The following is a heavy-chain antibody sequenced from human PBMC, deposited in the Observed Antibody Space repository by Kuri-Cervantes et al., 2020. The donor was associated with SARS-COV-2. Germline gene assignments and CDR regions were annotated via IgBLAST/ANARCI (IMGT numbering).Heavy chain of an antibody. CDR3: ARLGRYCSSTSCYPNWFDP. CDR1: GGSVSSGSYY. Sequence: SETLSLTCTVSGGSVSSGSYYWSWIRQPPGKGLEWIGYIYYSGSTNYNPSLESRVTISVDTSKNQFSLKLSSVTAADTAVYYCARLGRYCSSTSCYPNWFDPWGQGTLVTVSS. V-gene: IGHV4-61*01. CDR2: IYYSGST. J-gene: IGHJ5*02. D-gene: IGHD2-2*01.